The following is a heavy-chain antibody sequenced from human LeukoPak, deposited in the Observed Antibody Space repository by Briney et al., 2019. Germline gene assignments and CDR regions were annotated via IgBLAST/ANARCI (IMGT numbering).Heavy chain of an antibody. V-gene: IGHV3-20*04. CDR3: ARGGDYGAAFDI. CDR2: INWNGGST. CDR1: GFTFDDYG. J-gene: IGHJ3*02. D-gene: IGHD4-17*01. Sequence: PGGSPRTSCAASGFTFDDYGMSRVRQAPGKGLEWVSGINWNGGSTGYADSVKGRFTISRDNAKNSLYLQMNSLRAEDTALYYCARGGDYGAAFDIWGQGTMVTVSS.